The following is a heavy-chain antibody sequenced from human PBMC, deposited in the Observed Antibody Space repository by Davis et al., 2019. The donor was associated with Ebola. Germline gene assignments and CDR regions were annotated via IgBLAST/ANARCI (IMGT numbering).Heavy chain of an antibody. V-gene: IGHV3-7*03. CDR1: GFTFSHYW. Sequence: GSLRLSCAASGFTFSHYWMSWVRQAPGKGPEWVAIINQDESEKYYVDSVKGRFTISRDNAKNSLFMQMNSLRAEETAVYYCVSGDGRGSSYDMDVWGQGTTVTVSS. CDR3: VSGDGRGSSYDMDV. D-gene: IGHD5-12*01. J-gene: IGHJ6*02. CDR2: INQDESEK.